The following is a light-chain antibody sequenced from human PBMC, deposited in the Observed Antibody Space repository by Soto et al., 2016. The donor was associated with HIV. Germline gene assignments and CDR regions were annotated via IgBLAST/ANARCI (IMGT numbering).Light chain of an antibody. CDR2: KAS. CDR3: QQYNTYSST. Sequence: DIQMTQSPSTLSASVGDRVTITCRASQGIGSWLAWYQQKPGKAPKLLIYKASILESGVPSRFSGSGSGPEFTLTISSLQPDDFATYYCQQYNTYSSTFGQGTKLEIK. V-gene: IGKV1-5*03. J-gene: IGKJ2*01. CDR1: QGIGSW.